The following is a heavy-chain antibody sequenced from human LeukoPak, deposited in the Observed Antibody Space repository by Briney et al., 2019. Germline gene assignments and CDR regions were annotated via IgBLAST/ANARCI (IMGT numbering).Heavy chain of an antibody. J-gene: IGHJ3*02. V-gene: IGHV4-30-4*08. CDR3: ARLIGVQNAFDI. D-gene: IGHD3-3*01. Sequence: SETLSLTCTVSGGSISSGDYYWSWIRQPPGKGLEWIGYIYYSGSTYYNPSLKSRVTISVDTPKNQFSLKLSSVTAADTAVYYCARLIGVQNAFDIWGQGTMVTVSS. CDR2: IYYSGST. CDR1: GGSISSGDYY.